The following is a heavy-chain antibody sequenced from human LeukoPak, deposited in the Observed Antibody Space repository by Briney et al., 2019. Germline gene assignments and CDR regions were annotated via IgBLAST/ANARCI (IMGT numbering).Heavy chain of an antibody. CDR2: INPNSGGT. J-gene: IGHJ3*02. V-gene: IGHV1-2*02. D-gene: IGHD2-2*02. CDR3: ARGCSSTSCYTEDAFDI. CDR1: GYTFTGYY. Sequence: ASVEVSCKASGYTFTGYYMHWVRQAPGQGLEWMGWINPNSGGTNYAQKFQGRVTMTRDTSISTAYMELSRLRSDDTAVYYCARGCSSTSCYTEDAFDIWGQGTMVTVSS.